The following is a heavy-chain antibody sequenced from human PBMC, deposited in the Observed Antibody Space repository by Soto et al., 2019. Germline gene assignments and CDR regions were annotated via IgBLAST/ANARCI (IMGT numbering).Heavy chain of an antibody. V-gene: IGHV3-73*01. D-gene: IGHD3-3*01. CDR1: GFTFSGSA. CDR3: SRQASDFWSGKPQYYMDV. Sequence: PGGSLRLSCASSGFTFSGSAMHWVRHASGKELEWVGRLRRKGNNYATAYGASLKGRFTISRDDSKNTAYLQMNSLITEDTAVYYCSRQASDFWSGKPQYYMDVWGKGTTVTVSS. CDR2: LRRKGNNYAT. J-gene: IGHJ6*03.